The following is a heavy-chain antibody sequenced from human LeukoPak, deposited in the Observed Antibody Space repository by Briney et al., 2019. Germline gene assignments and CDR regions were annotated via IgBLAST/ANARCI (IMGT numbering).Heavy chain of an antibody. J-gene: IGHJ6*02. D-gene: IGHD1-1*01. Sequence: GASVKVSCKASGGTFSSYAISWVRQAPGQGLEWMGGIIPIFGTASYAQKFQGRVTITADESTSTAYMELSSLRSEDTAVYYCARVLERRLDYYYGMDVWGQGTTVTVSS. CDR3: ARVLERRLDYYYGMDV. V-gene: IGHV1-69*13. CDR1: GGTFSSYA. CDR2: IIPIFGTA.